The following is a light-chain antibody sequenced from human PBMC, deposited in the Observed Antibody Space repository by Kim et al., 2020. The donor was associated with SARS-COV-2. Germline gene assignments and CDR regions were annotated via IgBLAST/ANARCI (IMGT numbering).Light chain of an antibody. CDR3: QQDNNWPRT. CDR1: PRVSSG. V-gene: IGKV3-15*01. CDR2: GSS. Sequence: SPGDRATLPCRASPRVSSGLAGYQQNPGQAPRLLIYGSSSRATDIPPRVIGSGSGTEFILTISSLQSEEFAVKFCQQDNNWPRTFGQGTKVDIK. J-gene: IGKJ1*01.